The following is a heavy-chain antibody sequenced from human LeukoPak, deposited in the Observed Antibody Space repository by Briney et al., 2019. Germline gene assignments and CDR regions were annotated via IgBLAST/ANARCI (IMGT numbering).Heavy chain of an antibody. CDR3: ARDPGVYDFWSGYPEDDY. V-gene: IGHV1-18*01. D-gene: IGHD3-3*01. CDR1: GYTFTSYG. Sequence: GASVKVSCKASGYTFTSYGISWVRQAPGQGLEWMGWISAYNGNTNYAQKLQGRVTMTTDTSTSTAYMELRSLRSDDTAVYYCARDPGVYDFWSGYPEDDYWGQGTLVTVSS. CDR2: ISAYNGNT. J-gene: IGHJ4*02.